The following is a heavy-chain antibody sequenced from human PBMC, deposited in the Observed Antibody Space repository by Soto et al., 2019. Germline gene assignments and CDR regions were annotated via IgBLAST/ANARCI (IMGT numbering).Heavy chain of an antibody. V-gene: IGHV3-15*07. CDR2: IKSKTDGGTT. J-gene: IGHJ6*02. Sequence: GGSLRLSCAASGFTFSNAWMNWVRQAPGKGLEWVGRIKSKTDGGTTDYAAPGKGRFTISRDESKNTLYLQMNSLKTEDTAVYYCTTSVAVAGLLWYYYYGMDVWGQGTTVTVSS. CDR3: TTSVAVAGLLWYYYYGMDV. D-gene: IGHD6-19*01. CDR1: GFTFSNAW.